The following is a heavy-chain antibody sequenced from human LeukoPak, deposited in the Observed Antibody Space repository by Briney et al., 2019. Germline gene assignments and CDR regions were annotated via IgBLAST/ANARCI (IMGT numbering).Heavy chain of an antibody. V-gene: IGHV4-34*01. Sequence: NPSETLSLTCAVYGVSFSGYYWSWIRQPPGKGLEWIGEINHSGSTNYNPSLKSRVTISVDTSKNQFSLKLSSVTAEDTAVYYCAKDGRRRGITVIAVLKKSGYYFDYWGQGTLVTVSS. CDR2: INHSGST. CDR1: GVSFSGYY. CDR3: AKDGRRRGITVIAVLKKSGYYFDY. D-gene: IGHD3-22*01. J-gene: IGHJ4*02.